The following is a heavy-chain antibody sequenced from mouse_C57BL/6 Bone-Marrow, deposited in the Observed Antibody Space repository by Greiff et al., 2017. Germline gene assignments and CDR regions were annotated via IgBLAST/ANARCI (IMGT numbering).Heavy chain of an antibody. J-gene: IGHJ3*01. D-gene: IGHD3-1*01. V-gene: IGHV1-42*01. CDR2: INPSTGGT. Sequence: VQLQQSGPELVKPGASVKISCKASGYSFTGYYMNWVKQSPEKSLEWIGEINPSTGGTTYNQKFKAKATLTVDKSSSTAYMQLKGLTSEDSAVYYCASRGYGFAYWGQGTLVTVSA. CDR3: ASRGYGFAY. CDR1: GYSFTGYY.